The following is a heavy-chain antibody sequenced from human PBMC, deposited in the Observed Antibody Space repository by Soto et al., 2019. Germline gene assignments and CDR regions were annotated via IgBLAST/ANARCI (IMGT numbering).Heavy chain of an antibody. CDR3: ARAPRSATIDDY. CDR1: GYNFTTYY. Sequence: QVQLVQSGAEVKKPGASVKVSCKTSGYNFTTYYIHWVRQAPGQGLEWMGMILPTGVSTTYKQRFQGRVTMTRDTSNSTVLMALSSLESEDTAVYYGARAPRSATIDDYWGQGTLVTVSS. CDR2: ILPTGVST. D-gene: IGHD1-26*01. J-gene: IGHJ4*02. V-gene: IGHV1-46*01.